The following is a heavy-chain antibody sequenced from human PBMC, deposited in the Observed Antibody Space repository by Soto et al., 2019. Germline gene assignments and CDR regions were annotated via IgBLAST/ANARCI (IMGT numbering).Heavy chain of an antibody. D-gene: IGHD5-18*01. Sequence: PSETLSLTCTVSGGSISGYYWSWVRQSPGKRLEWIGYISDSGNTNYNPSLKSRVTISVDTSKDQFSLKLGSVTAADTAVYYCATLDTPFAFDVWGQGAMVTVSS. V-gene: IGHV4-59*01. CDR2: ISDSGNT. CDR1: GGSISGYY. CDR3: ATLDTPFAFDV. J-gene: IGHJ3*01.